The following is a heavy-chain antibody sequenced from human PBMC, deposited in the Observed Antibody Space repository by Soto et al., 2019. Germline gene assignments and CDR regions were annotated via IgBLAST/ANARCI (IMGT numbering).Heavy chain of an antibody. CDR1: GGSISSSSYY. Sequence: QLQLQESGPGLVKPSETLSLTCTVSGGSISSSSYYWGWIRQPPGKGLEWIGRIYYSGSTYYNPSLKSRVTISVDTSKNQFSLTLSSVTAADTAVYYCARLITRVRGVIRAYWYFGLWGRGTLVTVSS. CDR2: IYYSGST. J-gene: IGHJ2*01. D-gene: IGHD3-10*01. CDR3: ARLITRVRGVIRAYWYFGL. V-gene: IGHV4-39*01.